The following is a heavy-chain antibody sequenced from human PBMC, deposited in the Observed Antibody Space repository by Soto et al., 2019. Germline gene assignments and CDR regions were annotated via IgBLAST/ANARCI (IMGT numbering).Heavy chain of an antibody. CDR1: GYTFTSYG. J-gene: IGHJ4*02. CDR2: ISAYNGNT. V-gene: IGHV1-18*01. CDR3: ARDQGYRGSY. Sequence: QVQLVQSGAEVKKPGASVKVSCKASGYTFTSYGISWVRQAPGQGLEWMGWISAYNGNTNYAQKLQGRVTMTTETSTTTAYMQLRSLRFEDPAVHYCARDQGYRGSYWGQGTLVTVSS. D-gene: IGHD1-26*01.